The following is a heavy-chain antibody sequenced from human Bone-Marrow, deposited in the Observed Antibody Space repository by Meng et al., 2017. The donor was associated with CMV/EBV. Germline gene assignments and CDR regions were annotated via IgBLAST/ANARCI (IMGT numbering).Heavy chain of an antibody. J-gene: IGHJ6*02. CDR3: AREPSRGMDV. Sequence: GESLKISCAASGFTFNTYSMNWVRQAPGKGLEWVSSISSRSSYIYYADSVKGRFTISRDNAKNSLYLQMNSLRAEDTAVYYCAREPSRGMDVWGQGTTVTV. CDR2: ISSRSSYI. V-gene: IGHV3-21*01. CDR1: GFTFNTYS.